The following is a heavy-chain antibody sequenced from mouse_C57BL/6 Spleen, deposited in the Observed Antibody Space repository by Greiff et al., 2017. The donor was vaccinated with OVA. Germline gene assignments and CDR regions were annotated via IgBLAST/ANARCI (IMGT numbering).Heavy chain of an antibody. CDR2: IYPGSGNT. V-gene: IGHV1-76*01. CDR1: GYTFTDYY. CDR3: AQNDYEAWFAY. J-gene: IGHJ3*01. D-gene: IGHD2-4*01. Sequence: VKLQESGAELVRPGASVKLSCKASGYTFTDYYINWVKQRPGQGLEWIARIYPGSGNTYYNEKFKGKATLTAEKSSSTAYMQLSSLTSEDSAVYFCAQNDYEAWFAYWGQGTLVTVSA.